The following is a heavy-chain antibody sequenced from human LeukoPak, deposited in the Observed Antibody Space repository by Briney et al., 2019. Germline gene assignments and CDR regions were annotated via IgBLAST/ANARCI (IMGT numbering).Heavy chain of an antibody. CDR3: ATSQCGSDCYLAGDY. CDR2: IYYTGIT. V-gene: IGHV4-61*01. D-gene: IGHD2-21*02. CDR1: GVSVNSGSYY. J-gene: IGHJ4*02. Sequence: SGTLSLTCAVSGVSVNSGSYYWSWIRQHPGKGLEWIGYIYYTGITNYNPSLKSRVTISVDTSKNQFSLNLNSVTAADTAVYYCATSQCGSDCYLAGDYWGQGTLVTVSS.